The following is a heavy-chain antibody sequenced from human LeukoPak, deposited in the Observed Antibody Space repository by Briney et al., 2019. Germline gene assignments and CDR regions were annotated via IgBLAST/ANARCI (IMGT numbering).Heavy chain of an antibody. J-gene: IGHJ5*02. D-gene: IGHD6-25*01. CDR1: GGSISSYY. CDR2: IYYSGST. V-gene: IGHV4-59*08. CDR3: ARQGIAARWFDP. Sequence: NPSETPSLTCTVSGGSISSYYWSWIRQPPGKGLEWIGYIYYSGSTNYKPSLKSRVTISVDTSKNQFSLKLSSVTAADTAAYYCARQGIAARWFDPWGQGTLVTVSS.